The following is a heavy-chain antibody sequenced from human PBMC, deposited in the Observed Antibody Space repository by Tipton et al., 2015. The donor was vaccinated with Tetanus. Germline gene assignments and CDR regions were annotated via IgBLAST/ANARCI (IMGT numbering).Heavy chain of an antibody. V-gene: IGHV1-46*01. CDR3: ARVFIAVAGHNWFDP. D-gene: IGHD6-19*01. Sequence: QVQLVQSGAEVKKPGASVKVSCKASGYTFTSYYMHWVQQAPGQGLEWMGIINPSGGSTSYAQKFQGRVTMTRDTSTSTVYMELSSLRSEDTAVYYCARVFIAVAGHNWFDPWGQGTLVTVSS. CDR1: GYTFTSYY. CDR2: INPSGGST. J-gene: IGHJ5*02.